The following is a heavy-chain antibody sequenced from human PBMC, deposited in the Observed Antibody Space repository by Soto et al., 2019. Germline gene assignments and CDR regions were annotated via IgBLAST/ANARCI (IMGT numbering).Heavy chain of an antibody. D-gene: IGHD6-25*01. CDR1: GFTFRPYA. CDR3: ARGLGFSFYYIEV. CDR2: ISSSGDST. V-gene: IGHV3-23*01. J-gene: IGHJ6*03. Sequence: GGSLRLSCVGSGFTFRPYAMSWVRQAPGKGLEWVSGISSSGDSTYYADSVKGRFTISRDNSKNLLTLQMSSLRVDDTALYYCARGLGFSFYYIEVWGNGTTVTVSS.